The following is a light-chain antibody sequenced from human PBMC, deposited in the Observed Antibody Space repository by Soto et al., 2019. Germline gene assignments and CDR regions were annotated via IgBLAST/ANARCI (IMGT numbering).Light chain of an antibody. CDR1: SSNIGINT. CDR3: AAWDVSLNVLYD. CDR2: TDN. V-gene: IGLV1-44*01. Sequence: QSVLTQPPSASGTPGQRVPISGSGSSSNIGINTVNWYQQVPGTAPKLLVSTDNQRPSVVPAPYSGSKSGTSASLAISGRQSEEEADYYCAAWDVSLNVLYDIGTGTKGIFL. J-gene: IGLJ1*01.